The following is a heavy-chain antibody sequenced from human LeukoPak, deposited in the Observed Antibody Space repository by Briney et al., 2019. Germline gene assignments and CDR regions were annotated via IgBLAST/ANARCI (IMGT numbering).Heavy chain of an antibody. CDR3: AALRSYSALSYYYYYYMDV. D-gene: IGHD1-26*01. V-gene: IGHV1-69*06. Sequence: ASVRVSCEASGGTFSIYAISWVRQAPGQGLEWMGGIIPIFGTANYAQKFQGRVTITADKSTSTAYMELSSLRSEDTAVYYCAALRSYSALSYYYYYYMDVWGKGTTVTVSS. CDR1: GGTFSIYA. CDR2: IIPIFGTA. J-gene: IGHJ6*03.